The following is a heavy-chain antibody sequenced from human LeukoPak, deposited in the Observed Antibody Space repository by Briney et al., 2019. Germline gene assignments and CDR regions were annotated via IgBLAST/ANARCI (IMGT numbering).Heavy chain of an antibody. J-gene: IGHJ4*02. CDR2: ILTSGTT. D-gene: IGHD1-7*01. CDR1: GGSISSYH. Sequence: SSETLSLTCTVSGGSISSYHWSWVRQPPGKGLEWIGYILTSGTTNYNPSLKSRLTISVDTSKNQFTLKLSSVTAADTAVYYCARLRVSGNYLYFFDYWGQGTLVTVSS. CDR3: ARLRVSGNYLYFFDY. V-gene: IGHV4-4*09.